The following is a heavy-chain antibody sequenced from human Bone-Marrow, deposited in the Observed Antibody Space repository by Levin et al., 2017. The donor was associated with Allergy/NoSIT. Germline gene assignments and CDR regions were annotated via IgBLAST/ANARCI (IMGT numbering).Heavy chain of an antibody. Sequence: GESLKISCRASGYTFSTSWIGWVRQVPGKGLEWVGIVYPDDSDSRYSPSFEGQVTISVDTSTTTAHLQWRSLTAPDTASYYCARRGGGRSPPGHFDHWGQGTLLTVSS. CDR1: GYTFSTSW. V-gene: IGHV5-51*01. D-gene: IGHD3-10*01. J-gene: IGHJ4*02. CDR3: ARRGGGRSPPGHFDH. CDR2: VYPDDSDS.